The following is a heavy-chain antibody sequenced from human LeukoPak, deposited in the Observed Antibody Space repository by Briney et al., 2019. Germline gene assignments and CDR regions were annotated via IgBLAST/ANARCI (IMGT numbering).Heavy chain of an antibody. D-gene: IGHD1-1*01. V-gene: IGHV4-34*01. CDR1: AGSFSGYY. Sequence: SEALSLTCAAYAGSFSGYYWSWIRHPPPKGREWMGEINHSGGTNYNPSLKSRATISIDTSKNKFSLKLSTVRAEDTAVYYCARVMTTGTTSGDYWGQGTLVTVSS. J-gene: IGHJ4*02. CDR3: ARVMTTGTTSGDY. CDR2: INHSGGT.